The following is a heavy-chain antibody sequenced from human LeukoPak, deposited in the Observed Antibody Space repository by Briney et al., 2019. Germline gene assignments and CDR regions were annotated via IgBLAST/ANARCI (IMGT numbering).Heavy chain of an antibody. CDR3: ATRGVVIRVILVGFHKEAYYFDS. CDR1: GITLSNYG. Sequence: GGSLRLSCAVSGITLSNYGMSWVRQAPGKGLEWVAGSSDSGGRTNYADSVKGRFTISRDNPKNTLYLQMNSLRAEDTAVYFCATRGVVIRVILVGFHKEAYYFDSWGQGALVTVSS. D-gene: IGHD3-22*01. CDR2: SSDSGGRT. J-gene: IGHJ4*02. V-gene: IGHV3-23*01.